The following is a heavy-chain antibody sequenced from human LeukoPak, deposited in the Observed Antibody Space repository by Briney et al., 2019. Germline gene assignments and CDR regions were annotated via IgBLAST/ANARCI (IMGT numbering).Heavy chain of an antibody. D-gene: IGHD5-24*01. CDR1: GFTFGDYA. Sequence: GGSLRLSCTASGFTFGDYAMSWFRQAPGKGLEWVGFIRSEAYGGTTEYAASVKGRFTISRDDSKSIAYLQMNSLKTEDTAVYYCTRDRLEMATIGRDYYYGMDVWGQGTTVTVSS. CDR2: IRSEAYGGTT. J-gene: IGHJ6*02. CDR3: TRDRLEMATIGRDYYYGMDV. V-gene: IGHV3-49*03.